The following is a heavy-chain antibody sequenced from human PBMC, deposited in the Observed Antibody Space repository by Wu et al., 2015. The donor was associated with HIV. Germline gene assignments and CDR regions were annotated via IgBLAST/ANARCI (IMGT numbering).Heavy chain of an antibody. Sequence: QVQLVQSGAEVKKPGASVKVSCKASGYTFTGYYMNWVRQAPGQGLEWMGWINPNSDGTNYAQKFQGRITMTRDTSISTVYMELSRLRSDDTAVYYCARGGPHYYSSGSYPDHWGQGTLVTVSS. CDR2: INPNSDGT. CDR3: ARGGPHYYSSGSYPDH. V-gene: IGHV1-2*02. J-gene: IGHJ4*02. D-gene: IGHD3-10*01. CDR1: GYTFTGYY.